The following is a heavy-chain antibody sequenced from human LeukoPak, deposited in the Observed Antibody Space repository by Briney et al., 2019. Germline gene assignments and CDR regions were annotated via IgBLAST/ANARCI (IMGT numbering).Heavy chain of an antibody. D-gene: IGHD6-19*01. V-gene: IGHV3-23*01. Sequence: GGSLRLSCAASGFTFSSYAMSWVRQAPGKGLEWVSTISGSGTGTYYADSVKGRFTISRDNSKYTLYLQMNSLRADDTAVYYCAKGGYSSGRRNYFDYWGQGTLVTVSS. CDR1: GFTFSSYA. CDR3: AKGGYSSGRRNYFDY. J-gene: IGHJ4*02. CDR2: ISGSGTGT.